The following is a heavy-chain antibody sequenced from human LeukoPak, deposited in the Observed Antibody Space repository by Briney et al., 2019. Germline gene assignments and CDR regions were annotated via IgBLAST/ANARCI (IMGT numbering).Heavy chain of an antibody. CDR1: GFPFSRYA. CDR3: ARDWSHDY. V-gene: IGHV3-30-3*01. J-gene: IGHJ4*02. Sequence: GGSLRLSCVGSGFPFSRYALHWIRQAPGKGLEWMAAMSFDGSKDYADSAKGRFTISRDNSTNTLYLQIDDLRPEDTAMFFCARDWSHDYWGQGTL. D-gene: IGHD3-3*01. CDR2: MSFDGSK.